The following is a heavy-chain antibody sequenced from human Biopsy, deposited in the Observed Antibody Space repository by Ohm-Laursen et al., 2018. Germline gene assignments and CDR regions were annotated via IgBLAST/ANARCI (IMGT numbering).Heavy chain of an antibody. CDR3: ARHPTGFRFDP. D-gene: IGHD3-10*01. CDR1: GGSVSSNTDY. Sequence: SETLSLTCTVSGGSVSSNTDYWAWLRQPPGKELEWIGSIFYTGIIFYNPSLKSRVSISVDTSKNQFSLNLNSVTASDTALYYCARHPTGFRFDPWGQGTLVIVSS. V-gene: IGHV4-39*01. J-gene: IGHJ5*02. CDR2: IFYTGII.